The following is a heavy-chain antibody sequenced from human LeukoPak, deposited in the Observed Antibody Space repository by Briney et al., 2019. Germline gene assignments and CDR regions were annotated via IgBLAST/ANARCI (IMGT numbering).Heavy chain of an antibody. D-gene: IGHD3-10*01. Sequence: GRSLRLSCAASGFTFSSYAMHWVRQAPGKGLEWVAVISYDGSNKYYADSVKGRFTISRDNSKNTLYLQMNSLRAEDTAVYYCARDGDGGSGPYAYWGQGTLVTVSS. CDR1: GFTFSSYA. CDR2: ISYDGSNK. J-gene: IGHJ4*02. CDR3: ARDGDGGSGPYAY. V-gene: IGHV3-30*04.